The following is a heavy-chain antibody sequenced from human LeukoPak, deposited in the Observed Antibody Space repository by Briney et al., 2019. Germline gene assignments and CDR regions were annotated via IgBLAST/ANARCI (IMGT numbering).Heavy chain of an antibody. D-gene: IGHD5-24*01. CDR3: ARDRDGYNL. J-gene: IGHJ4*02. CDR1: GGSFSGYY. CDR2: INHSGST. Sequence: KTSETLSLTCAVYGGSFSGYYWSWIRQPPGKGLEWIGEINHSGSTNYNPSLKSRVTISVDTSKNQFSLKLSSVTAADTAVYYCARDRDGYNLWGQGTLVTVSS. V-gene: IGHV4-34*01.